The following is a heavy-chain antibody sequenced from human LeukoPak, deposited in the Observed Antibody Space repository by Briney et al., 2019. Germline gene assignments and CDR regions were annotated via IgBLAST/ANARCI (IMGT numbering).Heavy chain of an antibody. J-gene: IGHJ3*02. V-gene: IGHV1-2*02. CDR2: ITPNSGAT. CDR1: GSTFTDYY. CDR3: ASLGSSGWQLRGGTFDI. D-gene: IGHD6-19*01. Sequence: ASVKLSCKASGSTFTDYYMHWVRLAPGPGLEWMGWITPNSGATDYTQTFQGRVTMTKDTSTSTAYMEPSKLRSDDTAVYYCASLGSSGWQLRGGTFDIWGQGTMVTVSS.